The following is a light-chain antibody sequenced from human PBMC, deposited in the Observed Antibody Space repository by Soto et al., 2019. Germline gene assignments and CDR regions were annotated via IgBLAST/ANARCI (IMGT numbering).Light chain of an antibody. J-gene: IGLJ1*01. CDR2: DVS. CDR3: SSYTTCNTRRLV. CDR1: SRDVVGYNY. Sequence: VRTQPASVSGSPGQSITSSGPGNSRDVVGYNYGSWYQRHAGKVTKHMIFDVSNRPSGVSNRFSGSKSGNTASLTISGLQPEDEADYYCSSYTTCNTRRLVFRTGTK. V-gene: IGLV2-14*03.